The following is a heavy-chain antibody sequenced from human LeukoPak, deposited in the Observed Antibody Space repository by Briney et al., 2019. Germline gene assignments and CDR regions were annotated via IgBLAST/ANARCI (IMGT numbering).Heavy chain of an antibody. D-gene: IGHD3-3*02. CDR2: IYYSGST. J-gene: IGHJ6*02. Sequence: SETLSLTCTVSGGSISSSSYYWGWIRQPPGKGLEWIGSIYYSGSTYYNPSLKSRVTISVDTSKNQFSLKLSSVTAADTAVYYCGRDYHLGGIDVWGQGTTVTVSS. CDR3: GRDYHLGGIDV. CDR1: GGSISSSSYY. V-gene: IGHV4-39*02.